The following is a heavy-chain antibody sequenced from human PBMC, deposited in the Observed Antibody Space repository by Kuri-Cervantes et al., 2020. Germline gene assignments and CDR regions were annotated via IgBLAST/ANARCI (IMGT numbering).Heavy chain of an antibody. J-gene: IGHJ3*02. CDR1: GGSINNYY. CDR3: ARDLAYDSSGYYFDI. Sequence: GSLRLSCTVSGGSINNYYWSWIRQRPGKGLEWIWYIYYSGRTSYNPSLNSRVTISVDTSKNQFYLKLSPVTAADTAVYYCARDLAYDSSGYYFDIWGQGTMVTVSS. V-gene: IGHV4-59*01. CDR2: IYYSGRT. D-gene: IGHD3-22*01.